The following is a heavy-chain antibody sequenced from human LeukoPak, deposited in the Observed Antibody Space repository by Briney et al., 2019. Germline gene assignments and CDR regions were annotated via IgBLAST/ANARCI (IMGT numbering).Heavy chain of an antibody. CDR3: ARVRYRLAETYIDY. CDR2: IDPNSGGA. Sequence: ASVKVSCKASGYTFSGYYMHWVRQAPGQGLEWMGWIDPNSGGANYAQKFQGRVTMTRDTSISTSYMELSRLRSDDTAVYYCARVRYRLAETYIDYWGQGTLVTVSS. D-gene: IGHD3-16*01. J-gene: IGHJ4*02. V-gene: IGHV1-2*02. CDR1: GYTFSGYY.